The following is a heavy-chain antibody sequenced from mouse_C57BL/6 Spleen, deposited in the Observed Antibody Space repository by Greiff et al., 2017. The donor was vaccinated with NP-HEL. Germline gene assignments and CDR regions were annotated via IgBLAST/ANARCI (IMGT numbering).Heavy chain of an antibody. Sequence: EVNLVESGGGLVKPGGSLKLSCAASGFTFSDYGMHWVRQAPEKGLEWVAYISSGSSTIYYADTVKGRFTISRDNAKNTLFLQMTSLRSEDTAMYYCARMYYGYDEGAYFDYWGQGTTLTVSS. CDR3: ARMYYGYDEGAYFDY. J-gene: IGHJ2*01. CDR2: ISSGSSTI. D-gene: IGHD2-2*01. V-gene: IGHV5-17*01. CDR1: GFTFSDYG.